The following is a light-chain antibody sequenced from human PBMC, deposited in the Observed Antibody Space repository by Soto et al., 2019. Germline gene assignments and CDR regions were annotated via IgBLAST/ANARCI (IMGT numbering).Light chain of an antibody. CDR1: QDIRRY. J-gene: IGKJ5*01. CDR3: QQYDNLPRT. CDR2: DAS. Sequence: DIQMTQSPSSLSASVGDRVTITCRATQDIRRYLDWYQQKPGKAPKLLIYDASSLQTGVPSRFSGSGSGTDFTLTISSLQPEDFATYYCQQYDNLPRTFGQGTQLEI. V-gene: IGKV1-33*01.